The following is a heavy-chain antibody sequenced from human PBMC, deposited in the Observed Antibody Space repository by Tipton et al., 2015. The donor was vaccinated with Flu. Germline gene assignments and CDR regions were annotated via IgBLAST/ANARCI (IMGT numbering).Heavy chain of an antibody. J-gene: IGHJ4*02. CDR1: GFTFTNYW. CDR3: AAFCGGPCFIVNF. Sequence: SLRLSCAASGFTFTNYWMSWLRQTPRKGLEWVAHISQDGSEKYYVDSVRGRFTISRDNAQKSLYLQMNSLRAEDTAVYYCAAFCGGPCFIVNFWGQGTLVTVSS. D-gene: IGHD2-21*01. V-gene: IGHV3-7*03. CDR2: ISQDGSEK.